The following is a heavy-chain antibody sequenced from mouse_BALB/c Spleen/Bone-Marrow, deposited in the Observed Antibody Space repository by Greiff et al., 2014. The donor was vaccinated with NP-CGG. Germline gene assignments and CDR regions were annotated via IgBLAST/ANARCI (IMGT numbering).Heavy chain of an antibody. D-gene: IGHD4-1*01. Sequence: VQVVESGAELVKPGASVELSCKASGYTFTSYWMHWVKQRPGQGLEWIGEINPSNGRTNYNEKFKSKATLTLDKSSSTAYMQLSSLTSEDSAVYYCSREESLGDAMDYWGQGTSVTVSS. CDR1: GYTFTSYW. J-gene: IGHJ4*01. CDR3: SREESLGDAMDY. V-gene: IGHV1S81*02. CDR2: INPSNGRT.